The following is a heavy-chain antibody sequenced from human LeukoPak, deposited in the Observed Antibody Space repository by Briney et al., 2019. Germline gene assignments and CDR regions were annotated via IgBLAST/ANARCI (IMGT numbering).Heavy chain of an antibody. J-gene: IGHJ6*02. CDR3: ARDHYGDPVYYYGMDV. D-gene: IGHD4-17*01. Sequence: PGGSLRLSCAASGFTFSSYSMNWVRQAPGKGLEWVSSISSSSSYIYYADSVEGRFTISRDNAKNSLYLQMNSLRAEDTAVYYCARDHYGDPVYYYGMDVWGQGTTVTVSS. V-gene: IGHV3-21*01. CDR1: GFTFSSYS. CDR2: ISSSSSYI.